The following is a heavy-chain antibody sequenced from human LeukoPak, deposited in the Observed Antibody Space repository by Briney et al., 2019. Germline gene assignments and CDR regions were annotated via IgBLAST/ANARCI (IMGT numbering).Heavy chain of an antibody. J-gene: IGHJ5*02. D-gene: IGHD3-22*01. CDR2: ISISSSYI. Sequence: GGPLRLSCGASGFTFKSYIMIGVGQAPGKGLDWVSSISISSSYIYYADSVKGRFTISRDNAKNSLYPQMNSLTAEDTAVYYCARVRHYYDSSGYFSGRAGSYETPKPNCFDPWGQGTLVTVSS. CDR1: GFTFKSYI. CDR3: ARVRHYYDSSGYFSGRAGSYETPKPNCFDP. V-gene: IGHV3-21*01.